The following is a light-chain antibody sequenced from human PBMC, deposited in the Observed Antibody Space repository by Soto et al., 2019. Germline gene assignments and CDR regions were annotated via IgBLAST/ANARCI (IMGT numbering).Light chain of an antibody. Sequence: EIVMTQSPATLSVSPGERATLSCRASQSVSSNLTWYQQNPGPAPRLLIYGASTRATGIPARFSGSGSGTEFTLTISTLQSEDFAVYYCQQYNNWPPWTFGKGTKVEIK. CDR1: QSVSSN. V-gene: IGKV3-15*01. CDR2: GAS. J-gene: IGKJ1*01. CDR3: QQYNNWPPWT.